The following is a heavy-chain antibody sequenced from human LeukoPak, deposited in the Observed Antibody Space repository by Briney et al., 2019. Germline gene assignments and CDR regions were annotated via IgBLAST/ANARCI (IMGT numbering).Heavy chain of an antibody. V-gene: IGHV4-38-2*02. D-gene: IGHD3-10*01. Sequence: SETLSLTCTVSGYSISSGYYWGWIRQPPGKGLEWIGSIYHSGSTYYNPSLKSRVTISVDTSKNQFSLKLSSVTAADTAVYYCARLQYYYGSGSYPDYWGQGTLVTVSS. CDR3: ARLQYYYGSGSYPDY. J-gene: IGHJ4*02. CDR1: GYSISSGYY. CDR2: IYHSGST.